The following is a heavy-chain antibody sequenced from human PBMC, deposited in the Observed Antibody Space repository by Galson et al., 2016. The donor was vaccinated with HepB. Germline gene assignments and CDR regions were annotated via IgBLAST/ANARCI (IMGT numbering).Heavy chain of an antibody. Sequence: SLRLSCAASGFTFSGYAMHWVRQAPGKGLEWVAVISYDGSNKFYADSVKGRFTISRDNSKNTLYLQMNSLRAEDTAVYYCVRLSESDRGFDYWGQGTLVTVSS. J-gene: IGHJ4*02. D-gene: IGHD2-15*01. CDR2: ISYDGSNK. V-gene: IGHV3-30-3*01. CDR3: VRLSESDRGFDY. CDR1: GFTFSGYA.